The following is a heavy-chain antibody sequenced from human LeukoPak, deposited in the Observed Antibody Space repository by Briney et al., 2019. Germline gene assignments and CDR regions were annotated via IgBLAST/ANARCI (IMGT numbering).Heavy chain of an antibody. Sequence: GASVKLSCKASGSTFTGYYIHWVRQAPGQGLGWRGWINPTSGGTNYAQNFQGRVTMTRDTSIGTAYMDLSRLRSDDTAVYYCARHVGYSNWFDPWGQGTLVTVSS. CDR3: ARHVGYSNWFDP. CDR1: GSTFTGYY. J-gene: IGHJ5*02. V-gene: IGHV1-2*02. CDR2: INPTSGGT. D-gene: IGHD2-15*01.